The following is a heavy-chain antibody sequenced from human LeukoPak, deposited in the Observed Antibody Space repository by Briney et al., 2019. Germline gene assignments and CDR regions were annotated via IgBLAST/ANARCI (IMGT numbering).Heavy chain of an antibody. CDR2: INPNSGGT. CDR1: GYTFTGYY. D-gene: IGHD3-22*01. J-gene: IGHJ4*02. CDR3: ARDYYYDSSGYAPFDY. Sequence: ASVKVSCKASGYTFTGYYMHWVRQPPGQGLEWMGWINPNSGGTNYAQKFQGRVTMTRDTSISTAYMELSRLRSDDTAVYYCARDYYYDSSGYAPFDYWGQGTLVTVSS. V-gene: IGHV1-2*02.